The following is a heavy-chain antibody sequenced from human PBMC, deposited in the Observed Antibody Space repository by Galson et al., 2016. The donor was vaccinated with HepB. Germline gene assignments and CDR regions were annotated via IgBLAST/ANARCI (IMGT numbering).Heavy chain of an antibody. CDR3: ATTTVVATLRHFDY. V-gene: IGHV1-69*06. D-gene: IGHD2-21*01. CDR2: VFPLYKTS. Sequence: SVKVSCKASEDTFNNYSISWVLRAPGHGLEWMGGVFPLYKTSNCAQRFRGRVTITADKSTSTAYIELRSLTSDDTAVYYCATTTVVATLRHFDYWGQGTLITVSS. CDR1: EDTFNNYS. J-gene: IGHJ4*02.